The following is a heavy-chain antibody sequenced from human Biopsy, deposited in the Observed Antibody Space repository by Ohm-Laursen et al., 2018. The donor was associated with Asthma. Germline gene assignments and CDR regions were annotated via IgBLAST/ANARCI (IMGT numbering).Heavy chain of an antibody. CDR1: GFTFSYYW. V-gene: IGHV3-74*01. D-gene: IGHD2-8*01. CDR3: ARSVNGSFDY. CDR2: ISHDGATS. Sequence: SLRLSCSASGFTFSYYWMHWVRQAPGKGLVWVSRISHDGATSNYADSVKGRFTISRDNAKNTLYLHLNTLRADDTAVYFCARSVNGSFDYWGQGTLATVSS. J-gene: IGHJ4*02.